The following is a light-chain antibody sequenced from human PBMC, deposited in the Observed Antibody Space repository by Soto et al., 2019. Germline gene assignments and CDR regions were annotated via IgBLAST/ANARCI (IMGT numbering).Light chain of an antibody. Sequence: EIVLTQSPGTLSLSPGERATLSCRASQSISTSSLAWYQQKPGQAPRLLIYGASNRATDIPDRVSASGFGADFTLSISRLEPEDFAMYYCQQYGSSPYTFGQGTKLAIK. V-gene: IGKV3-20*01. J-gene: IGKJ2*01. CDR2: GAS. CDR1: QSISTSS. CDR3: QQYGSSPYT.